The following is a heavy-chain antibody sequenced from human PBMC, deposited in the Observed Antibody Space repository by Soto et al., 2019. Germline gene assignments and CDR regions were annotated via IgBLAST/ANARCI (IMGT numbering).Heavy chain of an antibody. Sequence: QVQLVQSGAEVKKSGSSVKVACKVSGDTFSNYAINWVRRAPGQGLEWMGAIVPIFRTTNYAQKFQGRVTITADXSXIXXYMALSRLRSDDTATYYCAREASAPGTFREDASDIWGQGTKVTVSS. J-gene: IGHJ3*02. V-gene: IGHV1-69*12. CDR1: GDTFSNYA. D-gene: IGHD1-7*01. CDR3: AREASAPGTFREDASDI. CDR2: IVPIFRTT.